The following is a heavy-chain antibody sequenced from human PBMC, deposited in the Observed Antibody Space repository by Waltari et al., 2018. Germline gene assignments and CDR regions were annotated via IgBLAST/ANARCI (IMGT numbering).Heavy chain of an antibody. J-gene: IGHJ4*02. V-gene: IGHV3-53*01. CDR2: SYSHGTT. D-gene: IGHD2-15*01. CDR3: TTRVAISGVPGMPDY. Sequence: EVQLVESGGGLIQAGGSLRLSCAASGFTVSSTYMAWVCQAPGKGLEAVASSYSHGTTSYADSVKGRFTISRDNSKNTLFLQMGSVRVDETAMYYCTTRVAISGVPGMPDYWGQGTLVTVSS. CDR1: GFTVSSTY.